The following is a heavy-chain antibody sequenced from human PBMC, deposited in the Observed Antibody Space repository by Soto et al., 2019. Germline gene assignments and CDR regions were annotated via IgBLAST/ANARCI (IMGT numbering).Heavy chain of an antibody. V-gene: IGHV4-39*01. CDR3: ARRAVAGTESNYGMDV. Sequence: SETLSLTCTVSGGSISSSSYYWGWISQPPGKGLEWIGSIYYSGSTYYNPSLKSRVTISVDTSKNQFSLKLSSVTAADTAVYYCARRAVAGTESNYGMDVWGQGTTVTVSS. D-gene: IGHD6-19*01. CDR2: IYYSGST. J-gene: IGHJ6*02. CDR1: GGSISSSSYY.